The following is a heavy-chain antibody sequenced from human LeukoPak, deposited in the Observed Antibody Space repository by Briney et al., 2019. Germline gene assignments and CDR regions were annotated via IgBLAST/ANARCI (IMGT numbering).Heavy chain of an antibody. V-gene: IGHV3-23*01. Sequence: PGGSLRLSCVASGFTFSTYAMSWVRQAPGKGLEWVSSIGGGGYTTYYADSVRGRFTISRDNSKNSMYLQMSSLRAEDTAIHYCAEVESSYCRIWGQGTLVTVSS. J-gene: IGHJ4*01. CDR1: GFTFSTYA. CDR2: IGGGGYTT. D-gene: IGHD3-10*01. CDR3: AEVESSYCRI.